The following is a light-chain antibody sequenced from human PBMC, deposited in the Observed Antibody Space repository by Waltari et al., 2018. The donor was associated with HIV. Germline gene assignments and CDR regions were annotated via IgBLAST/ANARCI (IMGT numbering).Light chain of an antibody. CDR2: AVH. J-gene: IGLJ2*01. CDR3: NSYSSSDTVI. V-gene: IGLV2-14*01. CDR1: NSDVGFYNL. Sequence: QSALAQPASVSGSPGQSITISCTGRNSDVGFYNLVSWYQQFPGKAPQLIIYAVHSRPSGGYARFSCSQSGHTAFLYISDLQAEDEAEYFCNSYSSSDTVIFGGGTKLTVL.